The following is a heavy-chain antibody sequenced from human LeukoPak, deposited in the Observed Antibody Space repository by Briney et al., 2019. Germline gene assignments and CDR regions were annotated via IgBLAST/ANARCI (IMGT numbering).Heavy chain of an antibody. D-gene: IGHD1-26*01. J-gene: IGHJ4*02. CDR1: GFTFSSYA. V-gene: IGHV3-23*01. Sequence: GGSLRLSCAASGFTFSSYAMSWVCQAPGKGLEWVSAISGSGGSTYYADSVKGRFTISRDNSKNTLYLQMNSLRAEDTAVYYCAKVRGSGSHHFDYWGQGTLVTVSS. CDR3: AKVRGSGSHHFDY. CDR2: ISGSGGST.